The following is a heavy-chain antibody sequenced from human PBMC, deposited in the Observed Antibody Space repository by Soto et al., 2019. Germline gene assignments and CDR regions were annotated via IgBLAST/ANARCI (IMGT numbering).Heavy chain of an antibody. J-gene: IGHJ5*02. CDR1: GYSFTSYW. V-gene: IGHV5-10-1*01. D-gene: IGHD2-2*01. Sequence: PGESLKISCKGSGYSFTSYWISWVRQMPGKGLEWMGRIDPSDSYTNYSPSFQGHVTISADKSISTAYLQWSSLKASDTAMYYCARDIVVVPAAIEGYWFDPWGQGTLVTVSS. CDR2: IDPSDSYT. CDR3: ARDIVVVPAAIEGYWFDP.